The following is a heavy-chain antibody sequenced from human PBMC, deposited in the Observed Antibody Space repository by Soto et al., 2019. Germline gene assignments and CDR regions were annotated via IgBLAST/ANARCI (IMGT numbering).Heavy chain of an antibody. CDR3: ARDNPGLGSYDAFDI. Sequence: QVQLVQSGAEVKKPGASVKVSCKASGYTFTSYGISWVRQAPGQGLEWMGWISAYNGNTNYAQKLQGRVTMTTDTSTSTAYIELRSLRSDDTAVYYCARDNPGLGSYDAFDIWGQGTMVTVSS. J-gene: IGHJ3*02. V-gene: IGHV1-18*01. D-gene: IGHD1-26*01. CDR2: ISAYNGNT. CDR1: GYTFTSYG.